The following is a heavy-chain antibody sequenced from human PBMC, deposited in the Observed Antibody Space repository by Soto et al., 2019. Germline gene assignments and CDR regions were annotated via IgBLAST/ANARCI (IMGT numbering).Heavy chain of an antibody. CDR2: INAGNGNT. J-gene: IGHJ4*02. Sequence: ASVKVSCKASGYTFTSYAMHWVRQAPGQRLEWMGWINAGNGNTKYSQKFQGRVTITRDTSASTAYMELSSLRSEDTAVYYCARGSGYYYLDDYWGKGTLVTVSS. V-gene: IGHV1-3*01. CDR3: ARGSGYYYLDDY. CDR1: GYTFTSYA. D-gene: IGHD3-22*01.